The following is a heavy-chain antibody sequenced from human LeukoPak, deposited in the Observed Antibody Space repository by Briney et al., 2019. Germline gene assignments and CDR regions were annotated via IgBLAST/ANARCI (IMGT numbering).Heavy chain of an antibody. CDR1: GFTVSSNY. Sequence: PGGSLRLSCAASGFTVSSNYMSWVRQAPGKGLEWVSVIYSGGTTYYADSVKGRFTISRDNSKNTQYLQMNSLRGEDTAVYYCARVLSVSYCDSWGQGTLVTVSS. D-gene: IGHD2/OR15-2a*01. V-gene: IGHV3-53*01. CDR2: IYSGGTT. J-gene: IGHJ4*02. CDR3: ARVLSVSYCDS.